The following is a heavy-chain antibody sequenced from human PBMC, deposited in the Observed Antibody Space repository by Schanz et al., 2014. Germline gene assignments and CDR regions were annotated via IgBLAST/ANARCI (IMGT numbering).Heavy chain of an antibody. J-gene: IGHJ4*02. Sequence: QLQMQESGPGLVKPSETLSLTCSVSGDSISSTSYYWGWIRQPPGKGLEWIGSIYYSGSTYYNASLKGGVPISEDTAKNQSPLKLNSVTAADSAVYYCARLWGGWLIPDYWGQGTLVTVSS. D-gene: IGHD6-19*01. CDR1: GDSISSTSYY. CDR3: ARLWGGWLIPDY. CDR2: IYYSGST. V-gene: IGHV4-39*01.